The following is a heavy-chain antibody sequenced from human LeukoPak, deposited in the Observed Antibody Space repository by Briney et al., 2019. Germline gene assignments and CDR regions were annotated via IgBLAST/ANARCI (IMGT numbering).Heavy chain of an antibody. J-gene: IGHJ6*02. D-gene: IGHD2-8*01. CDR3: ARGGYCTNGVCPGDYYYGMDV. V-gene: IGHV3-13*01. CDR1: GFTFSSYD. CDR2: IGTAGDT. Sequence: PGRSLRLSCAASGFTFSSYDMHWVRQATGKGLEWVSAIGTAGDTYYPGSVKGRFTISRENAKNSLYLQMNSLRAGDTAVYYCARGGYCTNGVCPGDYYYGMDVWGQGTTVTVSS.